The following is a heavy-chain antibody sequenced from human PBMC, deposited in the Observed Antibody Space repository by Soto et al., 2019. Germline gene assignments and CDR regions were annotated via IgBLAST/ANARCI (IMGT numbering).Heavy chain of an antibody. J-gene: IGHJ4*02. CDR1: GYTFTSYD. Sequence: GASVKVSCKASGYTFTSYDINWVRQATGQGLEWMGWMNPNSGNTGYAQKFQGRVTMTRNTSISTAYMEPSSLRSEDTAVYYCARDSTSSSSQDYWGQGTLVTVSS. CDR2: MNPNSGNT. CDR3: ARDSTSSSSQDY. V-gene: IGHV1-8*01. D-gene: IGHD6-6*01.